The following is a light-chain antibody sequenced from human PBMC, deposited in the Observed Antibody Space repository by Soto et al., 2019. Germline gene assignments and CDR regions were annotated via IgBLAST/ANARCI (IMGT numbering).Light chain of an antibody. J-gene: IGKJ3*01. CDR3: QQSYSTPFA. CDR1: QSIRSY. CDR2: AAP. V-gene: IGKV1-39*01. Sequence: DLQMTQSPSSLSASVGDRVTITCRASQSIRSYLNWYQQKPGKAPKLLIYAAPSLQSGVPSRFSGSGSGTDFTLTISSLQPEDFATYYCQQSYSTPFAFGPGTKVDI.